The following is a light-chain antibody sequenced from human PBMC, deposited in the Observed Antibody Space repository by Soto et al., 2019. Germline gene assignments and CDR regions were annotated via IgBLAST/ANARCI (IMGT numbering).Light chain of an antibody. CDR2: EVS. V-gene: IGKV3-11*01. J-gene: IGKJ1*01. CDR1: ESVSNF. Sequence: EIVLTQSPATLSLFPGERATLSCRASESVSNFLAWYQQKPGQAPRLLIYEVSNRATGIPARFSGSGSGTDFTLAISSLEPEDSAVYYCQQRSNWPGTFGRGTKV. CDR3: QQRSNWPGT.